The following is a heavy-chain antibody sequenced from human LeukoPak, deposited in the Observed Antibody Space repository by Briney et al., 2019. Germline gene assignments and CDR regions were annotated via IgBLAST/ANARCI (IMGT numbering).Heavy chain of an antibody. J-gene: IGHJ5*02. D-gene: IGHD5-18*01. CDR3: ARGVDTAMVHWFDP. CDR2: IYTSGST. V-gene: IGHV4-61*02. CDR1: GGSISSGSYY. Sequence: PSETLSLTCTVSGGSISSGSYYWSWIRQPAGKGLEWIGRIYTSGSTNYNPSLKSRVTISVDTSKNQFSLKLSSVTAADTAVYYCARGVDTAMVHWFDPWGQGTLVTVSS.